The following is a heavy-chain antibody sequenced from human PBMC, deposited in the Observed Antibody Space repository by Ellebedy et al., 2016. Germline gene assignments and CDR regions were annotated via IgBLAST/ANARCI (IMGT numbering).Heavy chain of an antibody. V-gene: IGHV3-53*01. CDR2: IYSGGST. J-gene: IGHJ6*02. Sequence: GESLKISXAASGFTVSSNYMSWLRQAPGKGLEWVSVIYSGGSTYYADSVKGRFTISRDNSKNTLYLQMNSLRAEDTAVYYCARLIFGVVTVYGMDVWGQGTTVTVSS. D-gene: IGHD3-3*01. CDR3: ARLIFGVVTVYGMDV. CDR1: GFTVSSNY.